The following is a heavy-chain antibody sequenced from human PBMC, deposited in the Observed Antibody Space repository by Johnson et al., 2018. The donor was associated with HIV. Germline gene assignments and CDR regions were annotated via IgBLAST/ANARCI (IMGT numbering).Heavy chain of an antibody. V-gene: IGHV3-NL1*01. D-gene: IGHD1-1*01. CDR2: IYSGGSS. CDR1: GFTFSSYA. J-gene: IGHJ3*02. CDR3: AKDAWGSNWNGIFDI. Sequence: QVQLVESGGGVVQPGRSLRLSCAASGFTFSSYAMHWVRQAPGKGLEWVSAIYSGGSSYYADSVKGHFTISRDNSKNTLYLQLNFLRAEDTAIYYCAKDAWGSNWNGIFDIWGQGTFVTVSS.